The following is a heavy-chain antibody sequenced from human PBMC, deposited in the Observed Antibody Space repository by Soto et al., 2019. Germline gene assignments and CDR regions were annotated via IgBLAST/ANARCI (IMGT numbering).Heavy chain of an antibody. CDR2: ISYDGSNK. V-gene: IGHV3-30-3*01. J-gene: IGHJ4*02. CDR1: VFTFSSYA. Sequence: WWSLRLSCAASVFTFSSYAMHWFRQAPGKGLEWVAVISYDGSNKYYADSVKGRFTISRDNSKNTLYLQMNSLRAEDTAVYYCARDPGPMITFGGVNFDYWGQGTLVTVSS. D-gene: IGHD3-16*01. CDR3: ARDPGPMITFGGVNFDY.